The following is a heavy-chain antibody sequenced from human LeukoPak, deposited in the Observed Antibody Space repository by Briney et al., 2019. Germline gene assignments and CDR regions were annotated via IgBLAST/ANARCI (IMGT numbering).Heavy chain of an antibody. CDR1: GYTFTSYD. V-gene: IGHV1-8*01. J-gene: IGHJ3*01. CDR2: MNPNSGNT. D-gene: IGHD5-24*01. CDR3: ARADITRDGFNSAFDF. Sequence: ASVNVSCKASGYTFTSYDINWVRQATGQGLEWMGWMNPNSGNTGYAQKFQGRVTMTRNTSISTAYMELSSLRSEDTAVYYCARADITRDGFNSAFDFWGQGTMVTVSS.